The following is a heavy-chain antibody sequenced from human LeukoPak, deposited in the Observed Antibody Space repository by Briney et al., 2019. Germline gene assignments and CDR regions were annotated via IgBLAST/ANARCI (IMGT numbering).Heavy chain of an antibody. J-gene: IGHJ5*02. CDR1: GGTFSSYA. V-gene: IGHV1-69*13. Sequence: SVKVSCKASGGTFSSYAISWVRQAPGQGLEWMGGIIPIFGTANYAQRFQGRVTITADESTSTAYMELSSLRSEDTAVYYCARDGYCSSSTSCPQKGWFDPWGQGTLVTVSS. CDR2: IIPIFGTA. D-gene: IGHD2-2*01. CDR3: ARDGYCSSSTSCPQKGWFDP.